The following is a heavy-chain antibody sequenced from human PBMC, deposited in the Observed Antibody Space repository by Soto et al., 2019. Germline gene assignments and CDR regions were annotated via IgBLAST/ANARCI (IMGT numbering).Heavy chain of an antibody. D-gene: IGHD3-3*01. Sequence: PSETLSLTCAVSGGSISSSNWWSWVRQPPGKGLEWIGEIYHSGSTNYNPSLKSRVTISVDKSKNQFSLKLSSVTAADTAVYYCARRDNSFQTIFGVYDYWGQGTLVTVSS. V-gene: IGHV4-4*02. CDR3: ARRDNSFQTIFGVYDY. CDR1: GGSISSSNW. CDR2: IYHSGST. J-gene: IGHJ4*02.